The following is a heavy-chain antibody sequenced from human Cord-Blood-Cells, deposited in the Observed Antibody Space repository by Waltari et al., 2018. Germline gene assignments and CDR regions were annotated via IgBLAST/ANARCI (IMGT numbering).Heavy chain of an antibody. Sequence: QVQLQQSGPGLVTPSQTTPPTLPIPGARVARNSAAWNWTRHPPSRGLECVGRTYYRSKWYNDYAVSVKSRITINPDTSKNQFSLQLNSVTPGDTAVYYCARGAIGYNWNYFDYWGQGTLVTVSS. V-gene: IGHV6-1*01. CDR2: TYYRSKWYN. J-gene: IGHJ4*02. CDR1: GARVARNSAA. D-gene: IGHD1-20*01. CDR3: ARGAIGYNWNYFDY.